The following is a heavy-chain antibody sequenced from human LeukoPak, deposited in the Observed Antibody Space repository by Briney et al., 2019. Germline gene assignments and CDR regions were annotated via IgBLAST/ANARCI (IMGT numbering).Heavy chain of an antibody. J-gene: IGHJ5*02. V-gene: IGHV3-30-3*01. D-gene: IGHD2-2*01. CDR3: AREGDRTRHSKNWFDP. CDR2: ISYDGSNK. CDR1: GFTFSSYA. Sequence: GGSLRLSCAASGFTFSSYAMHWVRQAPGKGLEWVAVISYDGSNKYYADSVKGRFTISRDNSKNTLYLQMNSLRAEDTAGYYCAREGDRTRHSKNWFDPWGQGTLVTVSS.